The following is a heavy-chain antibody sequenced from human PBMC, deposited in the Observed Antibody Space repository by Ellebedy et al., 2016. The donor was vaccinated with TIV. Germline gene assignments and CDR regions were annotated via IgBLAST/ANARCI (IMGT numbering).Heavy chain of an antibody. CDR2: ISAYNGNT. D-gene: IGHD4-23*01. CDR1: GYTFTSYG. CDR3: ARDRTSGNYGGNPYFDY. Sequence: AASVKVSCKASGYTFTSYGISWVRQAPGQGLEWMGWISAYNGNTNYAQKLQGRVTMTTDTSTSTAYMELRSLRSDDTAVYYCARDRTSGNYGGNPYFDYWGQGTLVTVSS. J-gene: IGHJ4*02. V-gene: IGHV1-18*01.